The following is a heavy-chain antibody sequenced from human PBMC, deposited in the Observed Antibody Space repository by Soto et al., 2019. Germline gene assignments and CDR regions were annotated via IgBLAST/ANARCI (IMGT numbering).Heavy chain of an antibody. CDR3: ARQDV. J-gene: IGHJ6*02. Sequence: GESLKISCKASVYTLTTYWISWVRQMPGKGLEWMGNIDPTDSYTNYSPSFQGHVTISVDKSINTAYLQWSSLKASDTAMYYCARQDVWGQGTTVTVSS. CDR2: IDPTDSYT. V-gene: IGHV5-10-1*01. CDR1: VYTLTTYW.